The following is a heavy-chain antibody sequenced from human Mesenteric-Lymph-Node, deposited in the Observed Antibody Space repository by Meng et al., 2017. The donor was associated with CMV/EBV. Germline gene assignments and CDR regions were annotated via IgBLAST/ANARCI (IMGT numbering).Heavy chain of an antibody. D-gene: IGHD1-26*01. Sequence: CKASGGTFSSYAISWVRQAPGQGLEWMGGIIPIFGTTNYAQKFQGRVTVATDESTNTAYMELSSLRSEDTAVYYCASHPKWEGPNFDYWGQGTLVTVSS. CDR2: IIPIFGTT. CDR3: ASHPKWEGPNFDY. J-gene: IGHJ4*02. V-gene: IGHV1-69*05. CDR1: GGTFSSYA.